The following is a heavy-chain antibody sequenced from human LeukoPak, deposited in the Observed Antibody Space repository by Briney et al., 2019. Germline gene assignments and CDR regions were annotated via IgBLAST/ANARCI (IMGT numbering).Heavy chain of an antibody. J-gene: IGHJ4*02. V-gene: IGHV3-7*03. CDR3: TRVFGGYDVSDY. D-gene: IGHD3-3*01. CDR2: IKKDGSQK. Sequence: GGSLRLSCAASGFTFSSFWMSWVRQAPGKGLEWVANIKKDGSQKYYVDSVEGRFTISRDNAKNSLYLQMDSLRVADTAVYYCTRVFGGYDVSDYWGQGTLVTVSS. CDR1: GFTFSSFW.